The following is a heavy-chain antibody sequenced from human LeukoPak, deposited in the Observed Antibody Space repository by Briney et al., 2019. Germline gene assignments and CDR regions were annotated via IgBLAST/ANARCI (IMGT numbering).Heavy chain of an antibody. J-gene: IGHJ5*02. D-gene: IGHD3-3*01. V-gene: IGHV4-61*02. CDR1: GGSISSGSYY. CDR3: ARDFRYDDFWSGYYGNNWFDP. CDR2: IYTSGST. Sequence: SETLSLTCTVSGGSISSGSYYWSWIRQPVGKGLEWIGRIYTSGSTNYNPSLKSRVTISVDTSKNQFSLKLSSVTAADTAVYYCARDFRYDDFWSGYYGNNWFDPWGQGTLVTVSS.